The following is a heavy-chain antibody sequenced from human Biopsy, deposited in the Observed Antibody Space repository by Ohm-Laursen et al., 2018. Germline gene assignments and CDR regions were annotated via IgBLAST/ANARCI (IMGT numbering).Heavy chain of an antibody. Sequence: TLSLTCAVSGVSIRGYYWSWVRRPAGRGLEWIGRVYVGGSNNYNPSLRSRVSLLVDTSKNQFSLMLSGVTAADTAVYYCVSIFHTNNERRPFDMWGQGTMVAVSA. CDR3: VSIFHTNNERRPFDM. CDR2: VYVGGSN. J-gene: IGHJ3*02. CDR1: GVSIRGYY. D-gene: IGHD2-21*01. V-gene: IGHV4-4*07.